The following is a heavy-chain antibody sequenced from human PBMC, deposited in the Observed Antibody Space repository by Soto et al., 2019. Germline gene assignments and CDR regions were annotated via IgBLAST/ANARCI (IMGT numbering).Heavy chain of an antibody. CDR1: GRSIRSSSYY. D-gene: IGHD5-18*01. V-gene: IGHV4-39*01. Sequence: ASETLSLTCTVSGRSIRSSSYYWGWIRKPPVKGLAWIGSIYYSGSTYYTPSLKSRVTISVDTSKNQFSLKLSSVTAADTAVYYCACIFSGGYGYGFYYYGMDVWGQGTTVT. J-gene: IGHJ6*02. CDR2: IYYSGST. CDR3: ACIFSGGYGYGFYYYGMDV.